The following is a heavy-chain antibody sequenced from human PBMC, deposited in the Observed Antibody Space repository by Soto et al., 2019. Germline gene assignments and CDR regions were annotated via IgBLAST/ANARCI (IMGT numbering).Heavy chain of an antibody. CDR3: ARGRIAVTPMGRNWFDP. CDR1: GGSFSGYY. CDR2: INHSGST. J-gene: IGHJ5*02. V-gene: IGHV4-34*01. D-gene: IGHD6-19*01. Sequence: QVQLQQWGAGLLKPSETLSLTCAVYGGSFSGYYWSWIRQPPGKGLEWIGKINHSGSTNYNPSLKSRGTIAVDPSKNQFSLKLSSVTAADTAVYYCARGRIAVTPMGRNWFDPWGQGTLVTVSS.